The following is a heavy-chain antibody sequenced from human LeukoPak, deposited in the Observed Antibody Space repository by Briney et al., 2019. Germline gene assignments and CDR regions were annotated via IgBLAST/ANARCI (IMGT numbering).Heavy chain of an antibody. CDR2: INPSGGST. Sequence: GASVKVSCKASGYTFTSYYMHWVRQAPGQGLEWMGIINPSGGSTSYAQKFQGRVTMTRDTSTSTVYMELSGLRSEDTAVYYCARASSRYYGMDVWGQGTTVTVSS. CDR1: GYTFTSYY. V-gene: IGHV1-46*01. CDR3: ARASSRYYGMDV. J-gene: IGHJ6*02.